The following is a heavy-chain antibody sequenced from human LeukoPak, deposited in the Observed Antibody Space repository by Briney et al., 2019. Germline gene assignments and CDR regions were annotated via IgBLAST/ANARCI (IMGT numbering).Heavy chain of an antibody. V-gene: IGHV3-23*01. CDR3: AKNAWGLQKSDYYYYMDV. Sequence: PGGSLRLSCAASGFTFSSYAMSWVRQAPGKGLEWVSAISGSGGSTYYADSVKGRFTISRDNSKNTLYLQMNSLRAEDTAVYYCAKNAWGLQKSDYYYYMDVWGKGTTVTVSS. D-gene: IGHD4-11*01. CDR1: GFTFSSYA. J-gene: IGHJ6*03. CDR2: ISGSGGST.